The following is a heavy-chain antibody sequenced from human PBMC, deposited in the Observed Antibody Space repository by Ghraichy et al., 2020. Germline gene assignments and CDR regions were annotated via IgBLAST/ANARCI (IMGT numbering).Heavy chain of an antibody. D-gene: IGHD3-10*01. J-gene: IGHJ4*02. V-gene: IGHV4-4*07. CDR3: ARESTMVRGVPHREAYYFDY. CDR2: IYTSGST. Sequence: SETLSLTCTVSGGSISSYYWSWFRQPAGKGLEWIGRIYTSGSTNYNPSLKSRVTMSVDTSKNQFSLKLSSVTAAETPVYYCARESTMVRGVPHREAYYFDYWGQGTLVTVSS. CDR1: GGSISSYY.